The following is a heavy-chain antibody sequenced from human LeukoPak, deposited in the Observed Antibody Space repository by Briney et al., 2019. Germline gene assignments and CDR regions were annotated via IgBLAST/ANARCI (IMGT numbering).Heavy chain of an antibody. J-gene: IGHJ3*02. Sequence: GASVKVSCKASGYTFTSYDINWVRQATGQGLEWMGWMNPNSGNTGYAQKFQGRVTITRNTSIGTAYMELSSLRSEDTAVYYCARDPTRPLLWFGELGNDAFDIWGQGTMVTVSS. CDR1: GYTFTSYD. CDR2: MNPNSGNT. D-gene: IGHD3-10*01. CDR3: ARDPTRPLLWFGELGNDAFDI. V-gene: IGHV1-8*03.